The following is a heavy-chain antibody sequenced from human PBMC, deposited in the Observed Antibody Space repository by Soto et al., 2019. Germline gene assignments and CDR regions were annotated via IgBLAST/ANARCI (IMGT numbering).Heavy chain of an antibody. Sequence: ASVKVSCKASGGTFSSYAISWVRQAPGQGLEWMGGIIPIFGTANYAQRFQGRVTITADESTSTAYMELSSLRSEDTAVYYCARDYYYDSMGSKLFLTRDDGFDIWGQGTMVTVSS. D-gene: IGHD3-22*01. J-gene: IGHJ3*02. CDR3: ARDYYYDSMGSKLFLTRDDGFDI. CDR2: IIPIFGTA. V-gene: IGHV1-69*13. CDR1: GGTFSSYA.